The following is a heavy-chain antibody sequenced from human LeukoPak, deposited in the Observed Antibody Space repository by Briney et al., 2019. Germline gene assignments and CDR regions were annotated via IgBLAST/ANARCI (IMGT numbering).Heavy chain of an antibody. CDR3: AKGWQWLSSF. V-gene: IGHV3-74*03. J-gene: IGHJ4*02. CDR2: IQSDGSTT. D-gene: IGHD6-19*01. Sequence: GGSLRLSCAASGFTFSSYWMHWVRQTPGKGLVWVSGIQSDGSTTTYADFVKGRFTISRDNSKNTLYLQMNSLRAEDTAVYYCAKGWQWLSSFWGQGTLVTVSS. CDR1: GFTFSSYW.